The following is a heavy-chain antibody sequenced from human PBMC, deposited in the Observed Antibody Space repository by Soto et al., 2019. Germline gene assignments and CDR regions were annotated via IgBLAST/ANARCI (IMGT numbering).Heavy chain of an antibody. V-gene: IGHV3-23*01. J-gene: IGHJ6*02. CDR2: ISGSGGST. D-gene: IGHD2-2*01. CDR1: GFTFSSYA. CDR3: AKDQVPAAMIYGMDV. Sequence: GGSLRLSCAASGFTFSSYAMSWVRQAPGKGLEWVSAISGSGGSTYYADSVKGRFTISGDNSKNTLYLQMNSLRAEDTAVYYCAKDQVPAAMIYGMDVWGQGTTVTVSS.